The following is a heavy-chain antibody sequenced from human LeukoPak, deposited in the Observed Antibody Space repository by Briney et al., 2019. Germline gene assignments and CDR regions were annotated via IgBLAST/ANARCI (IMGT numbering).Heavy chain of an antibody. CDR1: GYTFTDYY. Sequence: ASVKISCKVSGYTFTDYYMHWVQQAPGKGLEWMGLVDPEDGVTIYAEKFQGRVTITADTSTDTAYMELSSLRSEDTAVYYCATGSGEGYCSSTSCSPMDVWGKGTTVTVSS. CDR2: VDPEDGVT. J-gene: IGHJ6*03. V-gene: IGHV1-69-2*01. CDR3: ATGSGEGYCSSTSCSPMDV. D-gene: IGHD2-2*01.